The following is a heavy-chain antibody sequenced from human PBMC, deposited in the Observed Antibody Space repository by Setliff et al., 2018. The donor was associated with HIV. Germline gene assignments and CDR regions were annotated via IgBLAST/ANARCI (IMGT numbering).Heavy chain of an antibody. CDR1: GYTFTSYY. V-gene: IGHV1-46*01. J-gene: IGHJ5*02. Sequence: ASVKVSCKASGYTFTSYYMHWVRQAPGQGLEWMGIINPSGGSTSYAQKFQGRVTMTRDTSTSTVYMELSSLRSEDTAVYYCARAYDRYCSSTSCYEWSDPWGQGTLVTVSS. CDR3: ARAYDRYCSSTSCYEWSDP. D-gene: IGHD2-2*01. CDR2: INPSGGST.